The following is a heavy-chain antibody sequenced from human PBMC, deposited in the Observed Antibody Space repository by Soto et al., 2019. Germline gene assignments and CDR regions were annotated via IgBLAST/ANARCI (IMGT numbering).Heavy chain of an antibody. CDR2: ISAYNGNT. V-gene: IGHV1-18*01. Sequence: ASVKVSCKASGYTFTSYGISWVRQAPGQGLEWMGWISAYNGNTNYAQKLQGRVTMTTDTSTSTAYMELRSLRSDDTAVYYCARDAHYYGSGSYHYWGQGTLVTVSS. J-gene: IGHJ4*02. D-gene: IGHD3-10*01. CDR1: GYTFTSYG. CDR3: ARDAHYYGSGSYHY.